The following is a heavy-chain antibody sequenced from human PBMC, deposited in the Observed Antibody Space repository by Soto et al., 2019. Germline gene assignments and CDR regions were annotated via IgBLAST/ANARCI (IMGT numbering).Heavy chain of an antibody. CDR2: IYYSGST. D-gene: IGHD6-6*01. J-gene: IGHJ4*02. Sequence: QVQLQESGPGLVKPSETLSVTCSVSGASVSSGSHYWSWIRQSPGKGLEWIGFIYYSGSTNYNPSLKSRVTISVDTSKNQFSLKVSSVTAADTAVYFCARDPLGYSSSHFFDQSGQGTLVTVSS. V-gene: IGHV4-61*01. CDR3: ARDPLGYSSSHFFDQ. CDR1: GASVSSGSHY.